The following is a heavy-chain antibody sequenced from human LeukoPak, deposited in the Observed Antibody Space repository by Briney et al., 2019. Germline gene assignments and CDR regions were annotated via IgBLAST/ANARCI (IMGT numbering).Heavy chain of an antibody. CDR2: ISGSGGST. Sequence: EGSLRLSCAASGFTFSSYAMSWVRQAPGKGPEWVSAISGSGGSTYYADSVKGRFTISRDNSKNTLYLQMNSLRAEDTAVYYCAKSSITMIVVVTPQDYWGQGTLVTVSS. CDR1: GFTFSSYA. V-gene: IGHV3-23*01. CDR3: AKSSITMIVVVTPQDY. D-gene: IGHD3-22*01. J-gene: IGHJ4*02.